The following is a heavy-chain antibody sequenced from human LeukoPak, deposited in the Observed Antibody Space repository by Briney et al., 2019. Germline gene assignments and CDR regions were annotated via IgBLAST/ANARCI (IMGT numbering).Heavy chain of an antibody. V-gene: IGHV1-69*13. CDR3: ARVPVGATTGYYFDY. CDR2: IIPIFGTA. D-gene: IGHD1-26*01. Sequence: SVKVSCKASGYTFTSYGISWVRQAPGQGLEWMGGIIPIFGTANYAQKFQGRVTITADESTSTAYMELSSLRSEDTAVYYCARVPVGATTGYYFDYWGQGTLVTVSS. CDR1: GYTFTSYG. J-gene: IGHJ4*02.